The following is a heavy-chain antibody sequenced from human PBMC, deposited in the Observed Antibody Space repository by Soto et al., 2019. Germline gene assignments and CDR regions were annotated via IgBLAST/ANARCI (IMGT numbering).Heavy chain of an antibody. J-gene: IGHJ5*01. Sequence: QTLSLTCPISGDSVSSISVTWHWIMQSPSRGLEWLGRTYYRSKWYNDYAESVKSRITINPDTSKNQFSLHLNSVTPEDTAVYYCVRLIGNSWLDFWGQGPLVTVSS. CDR2: TYYRSKWYN. CDR3: VRLIGNSWLDF. CDR1: GDSVSSISVT. D-gene: IGHD1-26*01. V-gene: IGHV6-1*01.